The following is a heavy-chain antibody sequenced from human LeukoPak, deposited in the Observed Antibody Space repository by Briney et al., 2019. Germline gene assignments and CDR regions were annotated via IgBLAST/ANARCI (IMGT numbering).Heavy chain of an antibody. CDR1: GFTVSSNY. CDR3: AKDRVYSSSSGNWFDP. Sequence: GGSLRLSCAASGFTVSSNYMSWVRQAPGKGLEWVSAISGSGGSTYYADSVKGRFTISRDNSKNTLYLQMNSLRAEDTAVYYCAKDRVYSSSSGNWFDPWGQGTLVTVSS. D-gene: IGHD6-6*01. CDR2: ISGSGGST. V-gene: IGHV3-23*01. J-gene: IGHJ5*02.